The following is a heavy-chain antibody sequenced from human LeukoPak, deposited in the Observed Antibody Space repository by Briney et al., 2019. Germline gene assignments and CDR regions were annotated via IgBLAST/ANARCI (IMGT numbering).Heavy chain of an antibody. CDR2: ISGTGGST. CDR3: AKSSYYDSSGFYREYYFDY. Sequence: GGSLRLSCVASGFSFNNFGMTWVRQAPGRGLEWVSSISGTGGSTHYADSVKGRFTISRGNSKNTLYLQMNSLRVGDTAVYYCAKSSYYDSSGFYREYYFDYWGQGTLVPVSS. CDR1: GFSFNNFG. D-gene: IGHD3-22*01. V-gene: IGHV3-23*01. J-gene: IGHJ4*02.